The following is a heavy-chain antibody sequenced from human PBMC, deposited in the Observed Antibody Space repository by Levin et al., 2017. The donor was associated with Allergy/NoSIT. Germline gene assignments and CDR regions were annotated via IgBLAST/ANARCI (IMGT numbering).Heavy chain of an antibody. D-gene: IGHD4-23*01. Sequence: SETLSLTCAVYGGSFSGYYGSWIRQPPGQGLEWFWEINHSGSTNDNPSLESRVTRSVDTSENQFSLKLSSVTAADTAVYYCARVDGGNSGVDYWGQGTLVTVSS. V-gene: IGHV4-34*01. CDR2: INHSGST. CDR1: GGSFSGYY. CDR3: ARVDGGNSGVDY. J-gene: IGHJ4*02.